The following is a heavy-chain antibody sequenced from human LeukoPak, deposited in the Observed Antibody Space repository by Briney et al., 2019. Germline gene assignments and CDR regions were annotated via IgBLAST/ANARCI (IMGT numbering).Heavy chain of an antibody. D-gene: IGHD2-21*02. Sequence: ASVKVSCKASGFTFTSSAVQWVRQARGQRLEWIGWTVVGSGNTNYAQKFQERVTITRDMSTSTAYMELSSLRSEDTAVYYCAACYRGGGDCYYSNVFDYWGQGTLVTVSS. CDR2: TVVGSGNT. CDR3: AACYRGGGDCYYSNVFDY. J-gene: IGHJ4*02. V-gene: IGHV1-58*01. CDR1: GFTFTSSA.